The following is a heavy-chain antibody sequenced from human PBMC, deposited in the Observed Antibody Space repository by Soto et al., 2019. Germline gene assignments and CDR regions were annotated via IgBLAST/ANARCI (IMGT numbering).Heavy chain of an antibody. D-gene: IGHD3-3*01. V-gene: IGHV3-48*01. CDR2: ISSSSSTI. CDR3: AREYYDFWSGYSGDAFDI. CDR1: GFTFSSYS. Sequence: GGSLRLSCAASGFTFSSYSMNWVRQAPGKGLEWVSYISSSSSTIYYADSVKGRFTISRDNAKNSLFLQMNSLRAEDTAVYYCAREYYDFWSGYSGDAFDIWGQGTMVTVSS. J-gene: IGHJ3*02.